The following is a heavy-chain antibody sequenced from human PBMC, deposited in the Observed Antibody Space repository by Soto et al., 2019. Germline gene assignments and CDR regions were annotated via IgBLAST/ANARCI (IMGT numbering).Heavy chain of an antibody. V-gene: IGHV1-3*01. CDR3: ARDVGDSGD. CDR1: GYTFTSYA. J-gene: IGHJ1*01. CDR2: INAGNGNT. D-gene: IGHD5-12*01. Sequence: QVQLVQSGAEVKKPGASVKVSCKASGYTFTSYAMHWVRQAPGQRLEWMGWINAGNGNTKYSQKFQGRVTITRDTSATTTYIELSSPIYEDTAVYYSARDVGDSGDCGQGTLVTACS.